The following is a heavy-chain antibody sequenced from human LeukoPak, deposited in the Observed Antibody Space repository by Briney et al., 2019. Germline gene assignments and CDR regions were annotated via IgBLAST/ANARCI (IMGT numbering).Heavy chain of an antibody. CDR2: IYHSGST. CDR1: GDFITASY. V-gene: IGHV4-59*12. J-gene: IGHJ5*02. Sequence: PSETLSLTCTVSGDFITASYWSWIRQPPGKGLEWIGEIYHSGSTNYNPSLKSRVTISVDKSKNQFSLKLSSVTAADTAVYYCARGVSGYAINWFDPWGQGTLVTVSS. CDR3: ARGVSGYAINWFDP. D-gene: IGHD5-18*01.